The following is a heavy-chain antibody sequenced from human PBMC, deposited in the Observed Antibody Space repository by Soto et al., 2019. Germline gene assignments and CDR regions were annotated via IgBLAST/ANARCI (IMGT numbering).Heavy chain of an antibody. CDR2: ISIDGTRT. Sequence: QAQLVESGGGVVQPGGSLRLSCVASGFSLYSYVIHWVRQTPGKGLEWVAVISIDGTRTYYADSVKGRFTVARDNSKNTQYLQMFGLTIEDTAMYYCVRDLGSCDLDPWGQGTLVTVSS. V-gene: IGHV3-30*01. J-gene: IGHJ5*02. D-gene: IGHD6-13*01. CDR3: VRDLGSCDLDP. CDR1: GFSLYSYV.